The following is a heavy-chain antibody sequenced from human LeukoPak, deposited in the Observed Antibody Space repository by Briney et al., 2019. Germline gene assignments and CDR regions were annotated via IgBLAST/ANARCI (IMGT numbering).Heavy chain of an antibody. D-gene: IGHD4-17*01. CDR3: AREGGEYGDYVDY. Sequence: SETLSLTCAVPGVSIGSYHWSWIRQPAGKGLEWIGRLYTSGSTNYNPSLKSRVTMSVDTSKNQFSLKLSSVTAADTAVYYCAREGGEYGDYVDYWGQGTLVTVSS. CDR1: GVSIGSYH. V-gene: IGHV4-4*07. CDR2: LYTSGST. J-gene: IGHJ4*02.